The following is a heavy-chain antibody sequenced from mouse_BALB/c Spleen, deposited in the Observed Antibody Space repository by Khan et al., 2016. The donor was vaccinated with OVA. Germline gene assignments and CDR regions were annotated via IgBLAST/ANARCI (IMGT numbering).Heavy chain of an antibody. CDR1: GYAFSSYW. V-gene: IGHV1-80*01. D-gene: IGHD4-1*01. CDR2: IYPGDGDT. CDR3: ARNGDWGHAMDY. Sequence: QVQLQQSGAELVRPGSSVKISCKASGYAFSSYWMNWVKQRPGQGLEWIGQIYPGDGDTNYNGKFKGKATLTADKSSSTAYMQLSSLTSEDSAVYFCARNGDWGHAMDYLGQGTSVTVSS. J-gene: IGHJ4*01.